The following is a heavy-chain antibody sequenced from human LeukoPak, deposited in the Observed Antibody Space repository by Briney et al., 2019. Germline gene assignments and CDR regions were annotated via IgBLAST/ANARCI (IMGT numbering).Heavy chain of an antibody. D-gene: IGHD1-26*01. Sequence: SETLSLTCTVSGGSISSSSYYWGWIRQPPGKGLEWIGSIYYSGSTYYNPSLKSRVTISVDTSKNQFSLKLSSVTAADTAVYYCARGRGIVGANWFDPWGQGTLVTVSS. J-gene: IGHJ5*02. CDR1: GGSISSSSYY. CDR2: IYYSGST. V-gene: IGHV4-39*07. CDR3: ARGRGIVGANWFDP.